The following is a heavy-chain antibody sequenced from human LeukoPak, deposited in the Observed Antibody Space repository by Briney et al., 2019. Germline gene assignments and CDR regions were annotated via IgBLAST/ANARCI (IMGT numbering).Heavy chain of an antibody. D-gene: IGHD5-24*01. Sequence: SETLSLTCAVYGGSFXGYYWSWXXXPXGXGLEWIGEINHSGTTNYXPSLKSRVTISVXTSKNQFSLDLISVTAADTAVYYXXRGXRDRRQQFDYWGQGTLVTVSS. CDR3: XRGXRDRRQQFDY. V-gene: IGHV4-34*01. J-gene: IGHJ4*02. CDR1: GGSFXGYY. CDR2: INHSGTT.